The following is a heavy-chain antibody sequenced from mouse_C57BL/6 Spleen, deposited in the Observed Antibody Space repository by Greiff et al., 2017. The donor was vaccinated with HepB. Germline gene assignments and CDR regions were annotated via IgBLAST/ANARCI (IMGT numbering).Heavy chain of an antibody. J-gene: IGHJ2*01. V-gene: IGHV1-69*01. CDR3: ARRNDGYYVGDY. Sequence: VQLQQSGAELVMPGASVKLSCKASGYTFTSYWMHWVKQRPEQGLEWIGEIDPSDSYTNYNQKFKGKSTLTVDKSSSTAYMQLSSLTSEDSAVYYCARRNDGYYVGDYWGQGTTLTVSS. D-gene: IGHD2-3*01. CDR1: GYTFTSYW. CDR2: IDPSDSYT.